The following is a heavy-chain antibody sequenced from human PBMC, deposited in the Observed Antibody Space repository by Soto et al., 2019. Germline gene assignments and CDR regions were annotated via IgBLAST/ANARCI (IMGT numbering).Heavy chain of an antibody. D-gene: IGHD4-17*01. V-gene: IGHV3-30*03. CDR1: GFTFSSYG. CDR2: ISYDGSNK. CDR3: XXXXXXGDYGLFDY. Sequence: QVQLVESGGGVVQPGRSLRLSCAASGFTFSSYGMHWVRQAPGKGLEWVAVISYDGSNKYYADSVKGRFTISRDNSKNTXXXXXXXXXXXXXXXXXXXXXXXXGDYGLFDYWGQGTLVTVSS. J-gene: IGHJ4*02.